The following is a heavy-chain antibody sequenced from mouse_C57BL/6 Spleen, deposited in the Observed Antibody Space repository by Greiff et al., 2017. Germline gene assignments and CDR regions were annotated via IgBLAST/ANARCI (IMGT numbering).Heavy chain of an antibody. Sequence: EVQVVESGGGLVQPGESLKLSCESNEYEFPSHDMSWVRKTPETRLELVAAINSDGGSTYYPDTMERRFLISRDNTKTTLYLQMSSLRSEDTALYYWARHGHYYGSSSNWYFDVWGTGTTVTVSS. CDR3: ARHGHYYGSSSNWYFDV. J-gene: IGHJ1*03. CDR2: INSDGGST. V-gene: IGHV5-2*01. D-gene: IGHD1-1*01. CDR1: EYEFPSHD.